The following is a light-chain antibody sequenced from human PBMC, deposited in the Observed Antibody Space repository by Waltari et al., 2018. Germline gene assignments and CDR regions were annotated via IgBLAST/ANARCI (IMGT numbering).Light chain of an antibody. CDR2: AVS. CDR1: SSDVGGYHS. J-gene: IGLJ1*01. Sequence: QSALTQPRSVSGSPGQSVTLSCTGTSSDVGGYHSVSCDQQHPGKAPKLMCYAVSKRPSGVPDRFSGSKSGNAASLTISGLQAEDEADYYCCSYAGSSYVFGTGTKVTVL. V-gene: IGLV2-11*01. CDR3: CSYAGSSYV.